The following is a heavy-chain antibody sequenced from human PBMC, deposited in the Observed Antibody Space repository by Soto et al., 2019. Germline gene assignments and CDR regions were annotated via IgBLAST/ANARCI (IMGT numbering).Heavy chain of an antibody. D-gene: IGHD3-16*01. V-gene: IGHV4-31*03. J-gene: IGHJ5*02. CDR3: ARVGGINWFDP. Sequence: QVQLQESGPGLVKPSQTLSLTCTVSGGSIGSGGYYWSWIGQRPGKGLEWIGYIYYGGITYYNPSLKSRVTLSVDTSKNQFSLKLSSVTAADTAVYYCARVGGINWFDPWGQGTLVTVSS. CDR1: GGSIGSGGYY. CDR2: IYYGGIT.